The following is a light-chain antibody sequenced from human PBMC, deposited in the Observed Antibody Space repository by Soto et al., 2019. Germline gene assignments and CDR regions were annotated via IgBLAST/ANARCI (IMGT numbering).Light chain of an antibody. CDR2: WAS. Sequence: DIVMTQSPDSLAVSLGERATINCKSSQRVLYSSSNKNSLAWYQKKPGQPPKLLIYWASTRESGVPDRFSGSGSGTDFTLTISSLQAEDVAVYYCQQYCSSPWTFGQGTKVEIK. CDR3: QQYCSSPWT. V-gene: IGKV4-1*01. CDR1: QRVLYSSSNKNS. J-gene: IGKJ1*01.